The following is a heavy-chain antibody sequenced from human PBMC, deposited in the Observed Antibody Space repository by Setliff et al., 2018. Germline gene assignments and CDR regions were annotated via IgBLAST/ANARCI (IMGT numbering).Heavy chain of an antibody. CDR1: GDSMIGYY. CDR3: ARDPHYDPTYSLPGHAFEI. V-gene: IGHV4-59*01. CDR2: VYSGGSP. D-gene: IGHD3-22*01. Sequence: SETLSLTCKVSGDSMIGYYWSWIRQPPGKGLDWIGYVYSGGSPNYSPSFKSRVTMSIDTSKNQFSLKLKSVTAADTAIYYCARDPHYDPTYSLPGHAFEIWGQGILVTVSS. J-gene: IGHJ3*02.